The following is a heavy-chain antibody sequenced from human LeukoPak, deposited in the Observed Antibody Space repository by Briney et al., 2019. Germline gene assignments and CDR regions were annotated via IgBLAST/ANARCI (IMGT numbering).Heavy chain of an antibody. D-gene: IGHD3-10*01. Sequence: PGGSLRLSCAASGFTFSSYSMNWVRQAPGKGLEWVSSVSSTSSYIYYADSVKGRFTISRDNAKNSLYLQTNSLRAEDTAVYYCALNYYASGSSRYYYYYYGMDVWGQGTTVTVSS. V-gene: IGHV3-21*03. CDR1: GFTFSSYS. CDR2: VSSTSSYI. J-gene: IGHJ6*02. CDR3: ALNYYASGSSRYYYYYYGMDV.